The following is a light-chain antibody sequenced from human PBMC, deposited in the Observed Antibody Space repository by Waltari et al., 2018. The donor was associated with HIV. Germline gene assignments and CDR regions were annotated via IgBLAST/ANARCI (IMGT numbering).Light chain of an antibody. J-gene: IGKJ1*01. CDR2: GAS. CDR1: QSVSNS. CDR3: QQYNSWPRT. Sequence: EIVMTQSPATLSVSPGGRATLSCRASQSVSNSLVWYQQRPGQAPRLLIYGASTRATGIPCRFSGSGSGTEFTLTINSLQSEDFAVYYCQQYNSWPRTFGQGTKVEVK. V-gene: IGKV3-15*01.